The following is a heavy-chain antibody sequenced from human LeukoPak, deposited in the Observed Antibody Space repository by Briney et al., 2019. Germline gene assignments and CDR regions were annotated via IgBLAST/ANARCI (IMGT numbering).Heavy chain of an antibody. CDR1: GYTFTSYG. D-gene: IGHD2-2*01. J-gene: IGHJ6*02. CDR3: ARSPSSTDGMDV. CDR2: INPNSGGT. Sequence: GASVKVSCKASGYTFTSYGISWVRQAPGQGLEWMGWINPNSGGTNYAQKFQGWVTMTRDTSISTAYMELSRLRSDDTAVYYCARSPSSTDGMDVWGQGTTVTVSS. V-gene: IGHV1-2*04.